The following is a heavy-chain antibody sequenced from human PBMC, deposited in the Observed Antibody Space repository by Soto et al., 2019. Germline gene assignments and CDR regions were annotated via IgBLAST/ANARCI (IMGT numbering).Heavy chain of an antibody. Sequence: PSETLSLTCTVSGGSISSYYWSWIRQPPGKGLEWIGYIYYSGSTNYNPSLKSRVTISVDTSKNQFSLKLSSVTAADTAVYYCARAGYDFWSGYFGYGMDVWGQGTTVTVSS. CDR3: ARAGYDFWSGYFGYGMDV. V-gene: IGHV4-59*01. J-gene: IGHJ6*02. CDR1: GGSISSYY. D-gene: IGHD3-3*01. CDR2: IYYSGST.